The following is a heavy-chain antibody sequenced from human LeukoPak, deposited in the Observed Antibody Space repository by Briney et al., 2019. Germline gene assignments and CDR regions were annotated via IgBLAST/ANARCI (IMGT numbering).Heavy chain of an antibody. CDR2: INHSGST. CDR3: ARGARRKMYSSGCHFDY. D-gene: IGHD6-19*01. J-gene: IGHJ4*02. CDR1: GGSFSGYY. V-gene: IGHV4-34*01. Sequence: PSETLSLTCAVYGGSFSGYYWSWIRQPPGKGLEWIGEINHSGSTNYNPSLKSRVTISVDTSKNQFSLKLSSVTAADTAVYYCARGARRKMYSSGCHFDYWGQGTLVTVSS.